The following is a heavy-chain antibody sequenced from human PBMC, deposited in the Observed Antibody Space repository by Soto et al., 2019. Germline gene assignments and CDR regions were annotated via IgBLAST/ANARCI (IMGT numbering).Heavy chain of an antibody. D-gene: IGHD6-19*01. CDR1: GGSISSSSYY. CDR3: ASSGWYEQGHWFDP. Sequence: PSETLSLTCTVSGGSISSSSYYWGWIRQPPGKGLEWIGSIYYSGSTYYNPSLKSRVTISVDTSKNQFSLKLSSVTAADTSVYYCASSGWYEQGHWFDPWGQGTLVTVSS. CDR2: IYYSGST. J-gene: IGHJ5*02. V-gene: IGHV4-39*01.